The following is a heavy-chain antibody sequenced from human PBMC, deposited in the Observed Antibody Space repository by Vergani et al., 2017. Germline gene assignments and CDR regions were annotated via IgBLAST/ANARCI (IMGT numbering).Heavy chain of an antibody. CDR2: ISFDGTTK. Sequence: QLQLVESGGGVVQPGRSLRLSCAASGFNFNNFGIHWVRQAPGKGLEWVVVISFDGTTKYYADSVKGRFTISRDNSKKMLYLEMNSLRNDDTALYYCTKGPQQRLNVLDNWGQGTLVTVSS. D-gene: IGHD6-25*01. CDR3: TKGPQQRLNVLDN. CDR1: GFNFNNFG. J-gene: IGHJ4*01. V-gene: IGHV3-30*18.